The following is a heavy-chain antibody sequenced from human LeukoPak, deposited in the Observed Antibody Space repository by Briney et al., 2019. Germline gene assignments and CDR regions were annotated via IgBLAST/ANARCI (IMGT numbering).Heavy chain of an antibody. CDR2: IYYSGST. CDR3: GREGYCSGGSCYLYNWFDP. CDR1: GGSISSYY. Sequence: KPSETLSLTCTVSGGSISSYYWSWIRQPPGKGLEWIGYIYYSGSTNYNPSLKSRVTISVVTSKNQFSLKLSSVTAADTAVYYCGREGYCSGGSCYLYNWFDPWGQGTLVTVSS. J-gene: IGHJ5*02. D-gene: IGHD2-15*01. V-gene: IGHV4-59*01.